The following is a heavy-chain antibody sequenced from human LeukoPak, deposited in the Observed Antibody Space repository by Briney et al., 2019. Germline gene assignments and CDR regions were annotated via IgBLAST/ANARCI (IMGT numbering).Heavy chain of an antibody. V-gene: IGHV1-18*01. J-gene: IGHJ3*02. Sequence: ASVKVSCKASGYTFTSYGISWVRQAPGQGLEWMGWISAYNGNTNYAQKLQGRVTMTTDTSTSTAYMELRSLRSDDTAVYYCASRPGSGSYYNRGDAFDIWGQGTMVTVSS. CDR1: GYTFTSYG. CDR2: ISAYNGNT. D-gene: IGHD3-10*01. CDR3: ASRPGSGSYYNRGDAFDI.